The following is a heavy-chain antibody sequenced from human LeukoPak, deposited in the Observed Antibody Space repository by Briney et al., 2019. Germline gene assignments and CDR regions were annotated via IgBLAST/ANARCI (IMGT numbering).Heavy chain of an antibody. CDR1: GGSISSSSYY. CDR2: ISSSGSTI. V-gene: IGHV3-11*04. Sequence: LSLTCTVSGGSISSSSYYWGWIRQPPGKGLEWVSYISSSGSTIYYADSVKGRFTISRDNAKNSLYLQMNSLRAEDTAVYYCARSATGYFDYWGQGTLVTVSS. CDR3: ARSATGYFDY. D-gene: IGHD3-10*01. J-gene: IGHJ4*02.